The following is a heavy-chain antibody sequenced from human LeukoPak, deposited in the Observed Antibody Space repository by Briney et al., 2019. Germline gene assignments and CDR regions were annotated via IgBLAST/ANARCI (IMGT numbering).Heavy chain of an antibody. CDR1: GFTFDDYG. CDR2: INWNGNSR. J-gene: IGHJ4*02. V-gene: IGHV3-20*04. CDR3: ARVGYHYYDSTGYSNFDY. Sequence: GGSLRLSCAASGFTFDDYGMNWVRQAPGKGLEWVSGINWNGNSRGYADSVKGRFTISRDNAKTSLYLQMNTLRAEDTAVYYCARVGYHYYDSTGYSNFDYWGQGTLVTVSS. D-gene: IGHD3-22*01.